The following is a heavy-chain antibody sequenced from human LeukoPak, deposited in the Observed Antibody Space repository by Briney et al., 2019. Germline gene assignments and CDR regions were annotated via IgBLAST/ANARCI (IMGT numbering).Heavy chain of an antibody. D-gene: IGHD5-18*01. CDR3: AKDVHYSYGYGFDY. Sequence: GGSLRLSCAASGFTFDDYAMHWVRQAPGKGLEWVSGISWNSGSIGYADSVKGRFTISRDNAENSLYLQMNSLRAEDTALYYCAKDVHYSYGYGFDYWGQGTLVTVSS. J-gene: IGHJ4*02. CDR2: ISWNSGSI. CDR1: GFTFDDYA. V-gene: IGHV3-9*01.